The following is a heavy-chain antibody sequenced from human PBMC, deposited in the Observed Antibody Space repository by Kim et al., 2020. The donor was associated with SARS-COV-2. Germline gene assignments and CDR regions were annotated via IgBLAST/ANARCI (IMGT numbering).Heavy chain of an antibody. Sequence: GGSLRLSCAASGFTFSSYSMNWVRQAPGKGLEWVSSISSSSSYIYYADSVKGRFTISRDNAKNSLYLQMNSLRAEDTAVYYCARFTFSAGNYYFDYWCQGTLVTVSS. V-gene: IGHV3-21*01. CDR1: GFTFSSYS. D-gene: IGHD6-13*01. J-gene: IGHJ4*02. CDR2: ISSSSSYI. CDR3: ARFTFSAGNYYFDY.